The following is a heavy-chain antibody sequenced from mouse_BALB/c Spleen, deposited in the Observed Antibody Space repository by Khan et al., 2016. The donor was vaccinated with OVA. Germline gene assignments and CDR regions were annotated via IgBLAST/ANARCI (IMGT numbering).Heavy chain of an antibody. Sequence: VELAESGAELVKPGASVKLSCKASGYTFSSYYLYWVKQRPGQGLEWIGEINPNNGGSNFNEKFKSKATLTVDKSSYTAYLQLSSLTSEDSAVDYCTRSGYGALAYWGQGTLVTVSA. CDR2: INPNNGGS. D-gene: IGHD1-1*02. CDR3: TRSGYGALAY. J-gene: IGHJ3*01. CDR1: GYTFSSYY. V-gene: IGHV1S81*02.